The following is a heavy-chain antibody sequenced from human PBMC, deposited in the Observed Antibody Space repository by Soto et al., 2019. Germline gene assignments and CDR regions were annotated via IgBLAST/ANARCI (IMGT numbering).Heavy chain of an antibody. V-gene: IGHV4-59*08. Sequence: QVQLQESGPGLVKPSETLSLTCTVSGGSISSYYWSWIRQPPGKGLEWIGYIYYSGSTNYNPSLSSRVTISVDTSKNQFSLKLSSVTAADTAVYYCASRIHYGDYELDAFDIWGQGTMVTVSS. D-gene: IGHD4-17*01. CDR2: IYYSGST. CDR3: ASRIHYGDYELDAFDI. J-gene: IGHJ3*02. CDR1: GGSISSYY.